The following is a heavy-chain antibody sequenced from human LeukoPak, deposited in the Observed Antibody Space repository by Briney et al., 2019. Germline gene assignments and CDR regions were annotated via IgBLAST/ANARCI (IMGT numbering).Heavy chain of an antibody. CDR3: ARVGPIGCSGSDCYYDY. CDR1: GFTFSSYA. J-gene: IGHJ4*02. D-gene: IGHD2-15*01. Sequence: GGSLRLSCAASGFTFSSYAMHWVRQAPGKGLEYVSAISSNGGSTYYANSVKGRFTISRDNSKNTLYLQMGSLRAEDMAVYYCARVGPIGCSGSDCYYDYWGQGTLVTVSS. CDR2: ISSNGGST. V-gene: IGHV3-64*01.